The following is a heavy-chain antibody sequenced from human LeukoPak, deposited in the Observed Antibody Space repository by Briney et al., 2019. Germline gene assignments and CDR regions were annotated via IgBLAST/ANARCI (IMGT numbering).Heavy chain of an antibody. J-gene: IGHJ4*02. D-gene: IGHD3-22*01. CDR2: ISAYNGNT. V-gene: IGHV1-18*01. CDR3: ARERGPSYYYDSSGYMGFDY. CDR1: GYTFTIYG. Sequence: GASVKVSCKASGYTFTIYGISWVRQAPGQGLEWMGWISAYNGNTNYAQKLQGRVTMTTDTSTSTAYMELRSLRSDDTAVYYCARERGPSYYYDSSGYMGFDYWGQGTLVTVSS.